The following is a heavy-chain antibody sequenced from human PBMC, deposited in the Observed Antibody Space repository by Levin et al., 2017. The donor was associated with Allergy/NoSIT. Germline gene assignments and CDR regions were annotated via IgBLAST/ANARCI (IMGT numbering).Heavy chain of an antibody. Sequence: PGGSLRLSCAASGFTFRTYGMHWVRQAPGKGLEWVAVISYDGSYQYYADSVKGRFTISRDNSKNTLYLQMNSLRPEDTAVYYCAKDSDDYGDYVPGYFDYWGQGTLVTVSS. D-gene: IGHD4-17*01. CDR3: AKDSDDYGDYVPGYFDY. CDR1: GFTFRTYG. J-gene: IGHJ4*02. CDR2: ISYDGSYQ. V-gene: IGHV3-30*18.